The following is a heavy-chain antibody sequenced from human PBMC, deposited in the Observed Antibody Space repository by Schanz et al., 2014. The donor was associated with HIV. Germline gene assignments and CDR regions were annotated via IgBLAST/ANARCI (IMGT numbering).Heavy chain of an antibody. Sequence: QVQLVESGGGVVQPGKSLRLSCAASGFTFNTYGMHWVRQAPGRGLEWVAFIWYDGSNKYYADSVKGRFTISRDNSKNTLYLQMNSLRAEDTAVYYCARDPQKSFDIWGQGTMVIVSS. V-gene: IGHV3-33*01. J-gene: IGHJ3*02. CDR2: IWYDGSNK. CDR3: ARDPQKSFDI. CDR1: GFTFNTYG.